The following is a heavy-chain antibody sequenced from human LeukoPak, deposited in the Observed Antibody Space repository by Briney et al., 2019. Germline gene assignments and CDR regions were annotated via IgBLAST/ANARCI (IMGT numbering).Heavy chain of an antibody. CDR2: IRPDGDRT. CDR3: AKDSGSSTSCYFCFKDV. J-gene: IGHJ6*04. D-gene: IGHD2-2*01. CDR1: GFTFSTYA. Sequence: GGSLRLSCAASGFTFSTYAITWVRRGPGKGLEWVSAIRPDGDRTYYANSVRGRFTISRDNSKNTLYLQMNSLRAEDTAVYYCAKDSGSSTSCYFCFKDVWGKGTTVTVSS. V-gene: IGHV3-23*01.